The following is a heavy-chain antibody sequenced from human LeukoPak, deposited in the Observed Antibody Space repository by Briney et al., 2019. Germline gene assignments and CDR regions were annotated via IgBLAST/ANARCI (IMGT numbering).Heavy chain of an antibody. D-gene: IGHD6-13*01. CDR3: ARRSDLSSSWFFDY. J-gene: IGHJ4*02. CDR2: IYPGDSDT. Sequence: HGESLKISCKGSGYIFTSYWIGWVRQMPGKGLEWMGIIYPGDSDTRYSPSFQGQVTISADKSISTAYLQWSSLKASDTAMYYCARRSDLSSSWFFDYWGQGTLVTVSS. V-gene: IGHV5-51*01. CDR1: GYIFTSYW.